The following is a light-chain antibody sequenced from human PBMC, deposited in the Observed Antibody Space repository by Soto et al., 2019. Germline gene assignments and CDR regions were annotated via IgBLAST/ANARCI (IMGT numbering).Light chain of an antibody. CDR1: QGVSSS. CDR3: QQLNSDPRT. V-gene: IGKV1-9*01. Sequence: DIQLIQSPSFLSASVGDRVTITCRASQGVSSSFAWYQQKPGKAPKLLIYAASTLQSGVPSRFSGSGSGTELPLTISSLHPEDFATYYCQQLNSDPRTCGQGTKVEIK. J-gene: IGKJ1*01. CDR2: AAS.